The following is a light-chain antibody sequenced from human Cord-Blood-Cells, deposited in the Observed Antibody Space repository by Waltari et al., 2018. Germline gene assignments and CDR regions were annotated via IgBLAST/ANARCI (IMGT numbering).Light chain of an antibody. V-gene: IGLV2-14*01. CDR1: SSDVGGDNY. Sequence: QSALTQPASVSGSPGQSITISCTRTSSDVGGDNYVAWYQQQPGKAPILMIYAVSKRPSGVSNRFSSSKSGNTASLTISGLQAEDEADYYCSSYTSSSTYVVFGGGTKLTVL. CDR3: SSYTSSSTYVV. J-gene: IGLJ2*01. CDR2: AVS.